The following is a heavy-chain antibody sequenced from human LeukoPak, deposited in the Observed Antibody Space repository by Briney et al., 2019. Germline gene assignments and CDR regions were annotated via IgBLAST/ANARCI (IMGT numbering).Heavy chain of an antibody. CDR2: IYYSGST. CDR3: ARNLAVGYSSWFDALDV. CDR1: GGSLSNYY. V-gene: IGHV4-59*08. D-gene: IGHD6-13*01. Sequence: SETLSLTCSVSGGSLSNYYWTWIRQSPGKGLEWIGNIYYSGSTNYNSSLKSRVTISVGTSKNQLSLILSSVTAADTAVYYCARNLAVGYSSWFDALDVWGQGTMVTVSS. J-gene: IGHJ3*01.